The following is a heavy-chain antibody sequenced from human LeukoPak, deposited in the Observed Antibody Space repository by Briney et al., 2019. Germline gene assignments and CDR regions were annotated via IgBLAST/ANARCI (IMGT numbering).Heavy chain of an antibody. D-gene: IGHD2-2*01. CDR3: ARVSLSIVVVPAAKVQSYYYYYMDV. CDR2: ISSSSSTI. Sequence: PGGSLRLSCAASGFTFSSYSMNWVRQAPGEGLEWVSYISSSSSTIYYADSVKGRFTISRDNAKNSLYLQMNSLRAEDTAVYYCARVSLSIVVVPAAKVQSYYYYYMDVWGKGTTVTVSS. J-gene: IGHJ6*03. CDR1: GFTFSSYS. V-gene: IGHV3-48*04.